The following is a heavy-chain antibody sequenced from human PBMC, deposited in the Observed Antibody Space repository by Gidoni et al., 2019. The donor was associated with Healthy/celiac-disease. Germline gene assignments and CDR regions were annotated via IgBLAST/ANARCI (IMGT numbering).Heavy chain of an antibody. Sequence: EVQLVESGGGLVQPGGSLRLSCAASGFTFSSYEMNWVRQAPGKGLEWVSYISSSGSTIYYADSVKGRFTISRDNAKNSLYLQMNSLRAEDTAVYYCARGIMTTSPSWRLRGRTKTEDDYWGQGTLVTVSS. CDR1: GFTFSSYE. V-gene: IGHV3-48*03. CDR3: ARGIMTTSPSWRLRGRTKTEDDY. J-gene: IGHJ4*02. D-gene: IGHD2-21*01. CDR2: ISSSGSTI.